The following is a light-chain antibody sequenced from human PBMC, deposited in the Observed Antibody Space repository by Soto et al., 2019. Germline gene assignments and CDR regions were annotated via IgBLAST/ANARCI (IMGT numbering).Light chain of an antibody. Sequence: VHMTQSPSTLPASLGDSVTLPXRASQGLSTSFAWYQQPVVXPPKXXXFAXSTLESGVPSRLSGRGSGTEFTLTISSLQPDEFGTYYCQQYNNYTWTVGQGTKVDIK. J-gene: IGKJ1*01. CDR3: QQYNNYTWT. CDR1: QGLSTS. V-gene: IGKV1-5*01. CDR2: AXS.